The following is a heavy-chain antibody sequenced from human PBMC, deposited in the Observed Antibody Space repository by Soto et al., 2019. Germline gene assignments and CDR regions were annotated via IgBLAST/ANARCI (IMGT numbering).Heavy chain of an antibody. CDR2: FDVGNGDT. CDR1: GYIFTNYG. CDR3: ARDESRPRSNXDY. J-gene: IGHJ4*02. V-gene: IGHV1-3*01. Sequence: ASVKVSCKASGYIFTNYGIHWVRQAPGQRLEWMGWFDVGNGDTKYSQKLQDRVTITTDTSASTAYMELSSLRSEDTAVYYCARDESRPRSNXDYWGQGTLVTVS.